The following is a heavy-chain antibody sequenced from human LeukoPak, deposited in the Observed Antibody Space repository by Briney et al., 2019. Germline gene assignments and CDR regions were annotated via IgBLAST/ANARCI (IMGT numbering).Heavy chain of an antibody. J-gene: IGHJ4*02. Sequence: KASGTLSLTCTVSGGSINSKDHFWGWVRQPPGKGLEWIATIYYSGSTYHNPSLKSRVDISLDGSKNQFSLKLTSLTAADTAFYYCARVRSPNTGNYVSPGTPKHFDLWGRGTLVTVSS. CDR2: IYYSGST. V-gene: IGHV4-39*07. CDR3: ARVRSPNTGNYVSPGTPKHFDL. D-gene: IGHD1-1*01. CDR1: GGSINSKDHF.